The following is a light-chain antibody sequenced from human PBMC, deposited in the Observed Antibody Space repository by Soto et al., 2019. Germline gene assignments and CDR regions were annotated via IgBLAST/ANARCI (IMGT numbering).Light chain of an antibody. CDR2: WAS. CDR1: QSVLYSSNNKSY. J-gene: IGKJ1*01. Sequence: DIVMTQSPDSLAVSLGERATINCKSSQSVLYSSNNKSYLAWYQQKPGQPPKLLFYWASTRESGVPDRFSGSGSWTDFTLTISSLQAEDVAVYYCQQYYSTPTFGQGTKVEIK. CDR3: QQYYSTPT. V-gene: IGKV4-1*01.